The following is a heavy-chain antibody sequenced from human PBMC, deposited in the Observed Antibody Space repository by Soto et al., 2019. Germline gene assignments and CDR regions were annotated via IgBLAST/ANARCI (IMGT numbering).Heavy chain of an antibody. V-gene: IGHV4-30-2*01. D-gene: IGHD2-2*01. CDR3: AREVVVVPAAMEGFAFDP. J-gene: IGHJ5*02. CDR2: IYHSGST. CDR1: GGSISSGGYS. Sequence: SETLSLTCAVSGGSISSGGYSWSWIRQPPGKGLEWIGYIYHSGSTYYNPSLKSRVTISVDRSKNQFSLKLSSVTAADTAVYYCAREVVVVPAAMEGFAFDPWGQGTLVTVSS.